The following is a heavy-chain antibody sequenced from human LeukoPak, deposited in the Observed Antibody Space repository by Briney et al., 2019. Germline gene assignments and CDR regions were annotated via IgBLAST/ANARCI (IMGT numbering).Heavy chain of an antibody. V-gene: IGHV1-46*01. Sequence: XGYTFTRHYXXXXRXAXGQXLXXXXXXNPSSGGTGYAQKFQGRVTMTRDTSTSTVYMELTSLRSEDTAVYYCARDGLYCTNGVCSSDIWGQGTLVTVSS. CDR2: XNPSSGGT. CDR1: GYTFTRHY. D-gene: IGHD2-8*01. CDR3: ARDGLYCTNGVCSSDI. J-gene: IGHJ3*02.